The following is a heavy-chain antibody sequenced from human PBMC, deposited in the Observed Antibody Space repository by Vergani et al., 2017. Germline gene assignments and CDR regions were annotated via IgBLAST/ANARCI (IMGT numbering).Heavy chain of an antibody. CDR1: GFTLSNYD. CDR3: AKHFSGWGIDY. CDR2: IQFDGSNQ. J-gene: IGHJ4*02. D-gene: IGHD3-16*01. V-gene: IGHV3-30*02. Sequence: QVQLVESGGGVVQRGGSLRLSCATSGFTLSNYDMQWIRPGPGKGLEFVAFIQFDGSNQYYADSVKGRFTLSRDFSKNTLYLQMNSLRTDDTATYYCAKHFSGWGIDYWGQGTQVIVSS.